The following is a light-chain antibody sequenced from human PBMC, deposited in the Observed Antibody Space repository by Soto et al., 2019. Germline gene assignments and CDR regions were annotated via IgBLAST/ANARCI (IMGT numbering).Light chain of an antibody. CDR3: QQSFSTTWT. CDR2: DAS. CDR1: QSISSW. Sequence: DIQMTQSPSTLSASVGDRVTITCRASQSISSWLAWYQQKPGKAPKLLIYDASSLESGVPSRFSGSGSGTEFTLTISSLQPDDFATYYCQQSFSTTWTFGHGTKVDIK. J-gene: IGKJ1*01. V-gene: IGKV1-5*01.